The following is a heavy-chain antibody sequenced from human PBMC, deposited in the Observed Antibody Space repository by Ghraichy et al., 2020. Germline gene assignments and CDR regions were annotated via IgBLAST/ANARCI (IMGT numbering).Heavy chain of an antibody. J-gene: IGHJ4*02. CDR1: GGSFSGYY. D-gene: IGHD3-3*01. Sequence: LSLTCAVYGGSFSGYYWSWIRQPPGKGLEWIGEINHSGSTNYNPSLKSRVTISVDTSKNQFSLKLSSVTAADTAVYYCARGGGLSYDFWSGYYMDYWGQGTLVTVSS. CDR3: ARGGGLSYDFWSGYYMDY. CDR2: INHSGST. V-gene: IGHV4-34*01.